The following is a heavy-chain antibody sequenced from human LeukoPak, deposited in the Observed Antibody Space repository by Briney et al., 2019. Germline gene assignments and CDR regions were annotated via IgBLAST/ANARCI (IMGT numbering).Heavy chain of an antibody. CDR2: INHSGST. CDR3: ARWGYGDCSSTSCYDPYYYYYYYMDV. D-gene: IGHD2-2*03. Sequence: SETLSLTCTVSGGSISSYYWSWIRQPPGKGLEWIGEINHSGSTNYNPSLKSRVTISVDTSKNQFSLKLSSVTAADTAVYYCARWGYGDCSSTSCYDPYYYYYYYMDVWGKGTTVTVSS. V-gene: IGHV4-34*01. J-gene: IGHJ6*03. CDR1: GGSISSYY.